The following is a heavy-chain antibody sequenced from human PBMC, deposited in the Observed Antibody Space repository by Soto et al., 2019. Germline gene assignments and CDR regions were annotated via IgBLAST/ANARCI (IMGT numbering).Heavy chain of an antibody. CDR3: ARGQSGLTGGWDGTEDKEDNWFDP. J-gene: IGHJ5*02. D-gene: IGHD6-19*01. CDR2: INNIGST. CDR1: GGSYSGDN. Sequence: ETLSLSCDVYGGSYSGDNWSWIRQPPGKGREWVGEINNIGSTNYKPSLKRRVTISVATLKNQDTLKRSSVSAADPAVYYCARGQSGLTGGWDGTEDKEDNWFDPWGQGTPVTVSS. V-gene: IGHV4-34*01.